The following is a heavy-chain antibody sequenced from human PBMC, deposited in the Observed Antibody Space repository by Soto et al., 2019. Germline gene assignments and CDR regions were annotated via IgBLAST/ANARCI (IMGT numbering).Heavy chain of an antibody. CDR2: ISYDGSNK. Sequence: GGSLRLSCAASGFTFSSYGMHWVRQAPGKGLEWVAVISYDGSNKYYADSVKGRFTISRDNSKNTLYLQMNSLRAEDTAVYYCAKSDDFWSGCPFDPWGQGTLVTVSS. D-gene: IGHD3-3*01. CDR3: AKSDDFWSGCPFDP. V-gene: IGHV3-30*18. CDR1: GFTFSSYG. J-gene: IGHJ5*02.